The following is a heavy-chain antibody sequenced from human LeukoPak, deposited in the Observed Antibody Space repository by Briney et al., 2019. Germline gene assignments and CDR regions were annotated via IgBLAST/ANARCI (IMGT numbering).Heavy chain of an antibody. V-gene: IGHV4-34*01. Sequence: PSETLSLTCAVYGGSFSGYYWSWIRQPPGKGLEWIGEINHSGSTNYNPSLKSRVTISVDTSKNQFSLKLSSVTAADTAVYYCARRVGYYDFWSGYYTGHFDYWGQGTLVPVSS. CDR2: INHSGST. CDR1: GGSFSGYY. D-gene: IGHD3-3*01. J-gene: IGHJ4*02. CDR3: ARRVGYYDFWSGYYTGHFDY.